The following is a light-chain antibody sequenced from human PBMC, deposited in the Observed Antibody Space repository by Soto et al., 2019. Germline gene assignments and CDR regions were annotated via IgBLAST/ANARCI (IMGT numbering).Light chain of an antibody. CDR3: QQRSNWPLYT. Sequence: EIVLTQSPATLSLSPGERATLSCRASQDVSSYLAWYQQKPGQAPRLLIYDASNRATGIPARFSGSGSGTDFPLTISSLEPEDFVIYYCQQRSNWPLYTFGQGTKLEIK. V-gene: IGKV3-11*01. J-gene: IGKJ2*01. CDR2: DAS. CDR1: QDVSSY.